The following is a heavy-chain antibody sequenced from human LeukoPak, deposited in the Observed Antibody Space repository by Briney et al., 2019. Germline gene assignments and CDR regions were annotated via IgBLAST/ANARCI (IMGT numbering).Heavy chain of an antibody. D-gene: IGHD2-15*01. V-gene: IGHV1-18*04. CDR2: IGAYNGDT. CDR3: TRDHCRGDNCPSFDY. J-gene: IGHJ4*02. Sequence: ASVKVSCMPSGYTFTSFGISGVRQAPGQGLEWMGWIGAYNGDTNYAQKFQGRVTMTTDTSTSTAYMDLRSLRSDDTAVYYCTRDHCRGDNCPSFDYWGQGTLVTVSS. CDR1: GYTFTSFG.